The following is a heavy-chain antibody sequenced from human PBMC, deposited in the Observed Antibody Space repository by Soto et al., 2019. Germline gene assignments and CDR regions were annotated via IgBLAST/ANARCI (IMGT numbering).Heavy chain of an antibody. Sequence: ASVKVSCKGSGYTFTSYDINWVRQATGQGLERMGWMNPNSGKIGYEQKFQGRVTMTRNTSINTAYMELSSLRSDDTAVYYCASGKWGTTLTTGFDPWGQGTLVTVSS. D-gene: IGHD4-4*01. CDR2: MNPNSGKI. J-gene: IGHJ5*02. CDR1: GYTFTSYD. V-gene: IGHV1-8*01. CDR3: ASGKWGTTLTTGFDP.